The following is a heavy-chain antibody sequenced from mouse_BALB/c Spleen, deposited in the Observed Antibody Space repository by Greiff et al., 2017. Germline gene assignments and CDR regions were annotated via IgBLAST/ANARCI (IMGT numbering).Heavy chain of an antibody. CDR1: GFTFSSYG. CDR2: INSNGGST. D-gene: IGHD2-3*01. J-gene: IGHJ4*01. CDR3: ARDFDGYSHYYAMDY. V-gene: IGHV5-6-3*01. Sequence: EVQRVESGGGLVQPGGSLKLSCAASGFTFSSYGMSWVRQTPDKRLELVATINSNGGSTYYPDSVKGRFTISRDNAKNTLYLQMSSLKSEDTAMYYCARDFDGYSHYYAMDYWGQGTSVTVSS.